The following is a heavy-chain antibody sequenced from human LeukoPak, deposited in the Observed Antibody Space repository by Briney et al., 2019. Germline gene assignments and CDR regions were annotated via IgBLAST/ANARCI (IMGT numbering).Heavy chain of an antibody. J-gene: IGHJ4*02. D-gene: IGHD5-18*01. CDR3: ARVNGYLFDY. V-gene: IGHV4-59*01. CDR1: GGSISSYY. Sequence: SETLSLTCTVSGGSISSYYWSWIRQPPGKGLEWIGYIYYSGITNYNPSLKSRLTISVDTSKNQFSLKLSSVTAADTAMYYCARVNGYLFDYWGQGTLVTVSS. CDR2: IYYSGIT.